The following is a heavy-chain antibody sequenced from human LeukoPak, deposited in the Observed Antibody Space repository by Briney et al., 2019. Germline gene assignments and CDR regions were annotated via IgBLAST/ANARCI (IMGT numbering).Heavy chain of an antibody. CDR1: GGTFSSYA. Sequence: SVKVSCKASGGTFSSYAISWVRQAPGQGLEWMGRIIPIFGTANYAQKFQGRVTITTDESTSTAYMELSSLTSEDTDVYYCARDHTHYYYMDVWGKGTTVTVSS. CDR2: IIPIFGTA. CDR3: ARDHTHYYYMDV. J-gene: IGHJ6*03. V-gene: IGHV1-69*05.